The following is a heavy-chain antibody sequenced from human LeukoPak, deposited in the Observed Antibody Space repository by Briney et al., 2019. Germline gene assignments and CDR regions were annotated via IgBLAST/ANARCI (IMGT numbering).Heavy chain of an antibody. V-gene: IGHV3-23*01. CDR2: IGGSGLST. CDR3: ARDLRGWYAWHH. J-gene: IGHJ5*02. D-gene: IGHD6-19*01. Sequence: PGGSLRLSYAASGFTFSTYAMSWVRQAPGKGLEWVSAIGGSGLSTYYADSVKGRFNISRDNSKNMLYLQMNSLRAEDTAVYYCARDLRGWYAWHHWGQGTLVTVSS. CDR1: GFTFSTYA.